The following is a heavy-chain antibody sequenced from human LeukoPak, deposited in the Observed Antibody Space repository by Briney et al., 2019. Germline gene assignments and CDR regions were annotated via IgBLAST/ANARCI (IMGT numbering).Heavy chain of an antibody. V-gene: IGHV4-34*01. CDR3: AARDLTVVVPAATYWFDP. J-gene: IGHJ5*02. CDR2: INHSGST. Sequence: SSETLSLTCAVYGGSFSGYYWSWIRQPPGKGLEWIGEINHSGSTNYNPSLKSRVTISVDTSKNQFSLKLSSVTAADTAVYYCAARDLTVVVPAATYWFDPWGQGTLVTVSS. D-gene: IGHD2-2*01. CDR1: GGSFSGYY.